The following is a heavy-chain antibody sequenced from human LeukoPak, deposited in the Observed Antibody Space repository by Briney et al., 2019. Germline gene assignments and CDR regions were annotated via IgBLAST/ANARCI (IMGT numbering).Heavy chain of an antibody. CDR1: GFTFSSYW. V-gene: IGHV3-74*01. J-gene: IGHJ6*02. D-gene: IGHD3-10*01. Sequence: GGSLRLSCAASGFTFSSYWMHWVRQAPGKGLVWVSRINSDGSSTSYADSVKGRFTISRDNAKNTLYLQMNSLRAEDTAVYYCAREYGLYYYGMDVWGQGTTVTVSS. CDR2: INSDGSST. CDR3: AREYGLYYYGMDV.